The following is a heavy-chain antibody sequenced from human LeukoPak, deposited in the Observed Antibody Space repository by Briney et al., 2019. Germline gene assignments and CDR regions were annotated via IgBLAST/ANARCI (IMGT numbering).Heavy chain of an antibody. V-gene: IGHV4-34*01. CDR3: ARRRYCSGGSCYSVFDY. CDR2: INHSGST. D-gene: IGHD2-15*01. Sequence: SETLSLTCAVYGGSFSGYYWSWIRQPPGKGLDWIGEINHSGSTNYNPSLKSRVTISVDTSKNQFSLKPSSVTAADTAVYYCARRRYCSGGSCYSVFDYWGQGTLSPSPQ. CDR1: GGSFSGYY. J-gene: IGHJ4*02.